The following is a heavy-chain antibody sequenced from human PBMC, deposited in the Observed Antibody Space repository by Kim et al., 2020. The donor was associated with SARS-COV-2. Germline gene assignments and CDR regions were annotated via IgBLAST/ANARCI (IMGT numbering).Heavy chain of an antibody. V-gene: IGHV3-33*01. D-gene: IGHD3-16*01. CDR1: GFTFSSYG. CDR3: ARDLTLRLGGDVGGMDV. CDR2: IWYDGSNK. Sequence: GGSLRLSCAASGFTFSSYGMHWVRQAPGKGLEWVAVIWYDGSNKYYADSVKGRFTISRDNSKNTLYLQMNSLRAEDTAVYYCARDLTLRLGGDVGGMDVWGQGTTVTVSS. J-gene: IGHJ6*02.